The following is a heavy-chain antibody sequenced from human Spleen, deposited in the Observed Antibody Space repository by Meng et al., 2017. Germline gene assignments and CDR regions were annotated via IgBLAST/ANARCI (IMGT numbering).Heavy chain of an antibody. CDR1: GGSFSDYY. V-gene: IGHV4-34*01. Sequence: VQRQQWGEGRLKPSGALSLSCVVSGGSFSDYYWSWIRQPPGKGLEWIGEINHSGSTNYNPSLESRATISVDTSQNNLSLKLSSVTAADSAVYYCARGPTTMAHDFDYWGQGTLVTVSS. CDR2: INHSGST. CDR3: ARGPTTMAHDFDY. J-gene: IGHJ4*02. D-gene: IGHD4-11*01.